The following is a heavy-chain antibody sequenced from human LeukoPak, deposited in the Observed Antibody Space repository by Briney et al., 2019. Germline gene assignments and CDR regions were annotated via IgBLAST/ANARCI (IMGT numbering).Heavy chain of an antibody. J-gene: IGHJ5*02. CDR1: GYTFTGYY. V-gene: IGHV1-2*02. CDR2: INPNSGGT. D-gene: IGHD3-10*01. Sequence: ASVKVSCKASGYTFTGYYMHWVRQAPGQGLEWMGWINPNSGGTNYAQKFQGRVTMTRDTSISTAYMELSRLRSDDTAVYYCARDLRGGGRVNWFGPWGQGTLVTVSS. CDR3: ARDLRGGGRVNWFGP.